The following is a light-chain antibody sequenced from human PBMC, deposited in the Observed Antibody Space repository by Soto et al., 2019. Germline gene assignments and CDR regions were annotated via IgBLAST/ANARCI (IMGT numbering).Light chain of an antibody. V-gene: IGKV1-33*01. J-gene: IGKJ4*01. Sequence: DIQMTQSPSTLSASVGDRVTFTCQASQDISNYLNWYQQKPGKAPKLLIYDASNLETGVPSRFSGSGSGTDFTFTISSLQPEDIATYYCQQYDNLPFGGGTKVDIK. CDR1: QDISNY. CDR3: QQYDNLP. CDR2: DAS.